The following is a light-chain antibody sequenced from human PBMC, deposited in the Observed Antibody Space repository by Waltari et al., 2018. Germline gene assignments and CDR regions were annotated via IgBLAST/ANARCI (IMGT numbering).Light chain of an antibody. CDR2: DVS. CDR1: SGDIGRYNY. Sequence: QSVLTQPASVSGSPGQSITISCTGTSGDIGRYNYVSWYQQHPGKVPKLMIHDVSEQPSGVSGRFSGSKSGNTASLTISGLQAEDESDYYCSSYTSSSPLVVFGGGTKLTVL. CDR3: SSYTSSSPLVV. J-gene: IGLJ2*01. V-gene: IGLV2-14*03.